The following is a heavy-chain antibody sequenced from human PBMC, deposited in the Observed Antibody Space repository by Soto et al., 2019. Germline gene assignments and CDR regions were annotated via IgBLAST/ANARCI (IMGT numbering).Heavy chain of an antibody. CDR1: GDSISNLDYF. J-gene: IGHJ5*01. D-gene: IGHD7-27*01. Sequence: PSETLSLTCSVSGDSISNLDYFWAWIRQPPGQALEYIGYIYKSATTYYKPSFERRVAISVDTAKSQFSLNVTSMTAADIAVYFCARGRYCLTGRCFPNWFDSWGQGALVTVS. V-gene: IGHV4-30-4*01. CDR2: IYKSATT. CDR3: ARGRYCLTGRCFPNWFDS.